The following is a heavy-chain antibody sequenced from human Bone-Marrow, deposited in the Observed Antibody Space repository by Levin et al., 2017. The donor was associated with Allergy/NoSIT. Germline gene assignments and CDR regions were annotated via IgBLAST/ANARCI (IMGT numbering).Heavy chain of an antibody. CDR2: ISYDGSNK. CDR3: ARAVVVVAAGLDY. J-gene: IGHJ4*02. V-gene: IGHV3-30-3*01. CDR1: GFTFSSYA. Sequence: GGSLRLSCAASGFTFSSYAMHWVRQAPGKGLEWVAVISYDGSNKYYADSVKGRFTISRDNSKNTLYLQMNSLRAEDTAVYYCARAVVVVAAGLDYWGQGTLVTVSS. D-gene: IGHD2-15*01.